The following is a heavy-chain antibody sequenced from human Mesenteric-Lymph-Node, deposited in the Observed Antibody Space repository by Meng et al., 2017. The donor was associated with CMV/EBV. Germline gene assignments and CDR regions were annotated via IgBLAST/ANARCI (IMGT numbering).Heavy chain of an antibody. Sequence: GGSLRLSCAASGFTFSDYYMSWIRQAPGKGLEWVSYISSSGRTRYYADSVKGRFTISRDNARNSLYLQMNSLRAEDTAVYYCARYCGSTSCSNPVDWGQGTLVTVSS. CDR2: ISSSGRTR. CDR3: ARYCGSTSCSNPVD. V-gene: IGHV3-11*01. CDR1: GFTFSDYY. D-gene: IGHD2-2*01. J-gene: IGHJ4*02.